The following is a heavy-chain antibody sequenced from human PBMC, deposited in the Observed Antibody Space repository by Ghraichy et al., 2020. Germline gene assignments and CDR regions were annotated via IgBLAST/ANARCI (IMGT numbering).Heavy chain of an antibody. CDR3: ARAYPAYGDYVGYYYYYYMDV. J-gene: IGHJ6*03. D-gene: IGHD4-17*01. CDR1: GGSFSGYY. Sequence: SQTLSLTCAVYGGSFSGYYWSWIRQPPGKGLEWIGEINHSGSTNYNPSLKSRVTISVDTSKNQFSLKLSSVTAADTAVYYCARAYPAYGDYVGYYYYYYMDVWGKGTTVTVSS. CDR2: INHSGST. V-gene: IGHV4-34*01.